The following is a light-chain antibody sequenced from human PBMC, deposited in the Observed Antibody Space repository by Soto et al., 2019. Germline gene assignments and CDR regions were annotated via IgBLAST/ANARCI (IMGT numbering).Light chain of an antibody. CDR2: AAS. CDR1: QGISSY. CDR3: QQYYSSPPT. Sequence: AIRMTQSPSSLSASTGDRVTITCRASQGISSYLAWYQQKPGKAPKLLIYAASTLRSGVPSRFSGSGSGTDFTLTISCLQSEDFATYYCQQYYSSPPTLGQGTKLEIK. V-gene: IGKV1-8*01. J-gene: IGKJ2*01.